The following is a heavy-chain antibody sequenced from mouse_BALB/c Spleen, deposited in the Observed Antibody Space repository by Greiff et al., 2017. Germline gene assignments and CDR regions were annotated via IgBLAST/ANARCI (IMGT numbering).Heavy chain of an antibody. CDR1: GFSLTSYG. D-gene: IGHD2-1*01. Sequence: VKLMESGPGLVAPSQSLSITCTVSGFSLTSYGVHWVRQPPGKGLEWLGVIWAGGSTNYNSALMSRLSISKDNSKSQVFLKMNSLQTDDTAMYYCARGGYGNYSYAMDYWGQGTSVTVSS. CDR3: ARGGYGNYSYAMDY. V-gene: IGHV2-9*02. J-gene: IGHJ4*01. CDR2: IWAGGST.